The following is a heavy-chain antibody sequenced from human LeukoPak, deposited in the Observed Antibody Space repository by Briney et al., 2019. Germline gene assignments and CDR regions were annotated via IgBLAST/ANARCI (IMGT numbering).Heavy chain of an antibody. CDR3: ARHSVPAALDAFDI. D-gene: IGHD2-2*01. CDR1: GGSISSSSYY. Sequence: HSETLSLTCTVSGGSISSSSYYWGWIRQPPGKGLEWIGSIYYSGSTYYNPSLKSRVTISVDTSKNQFSLKLSSVTAADTAVYHCARHSVPAALDAFDIWGQGTMVTVSS. V-gene: IGHV4-39*01. J-gene: IGHJ3*02. CDR2: IYYSGST.